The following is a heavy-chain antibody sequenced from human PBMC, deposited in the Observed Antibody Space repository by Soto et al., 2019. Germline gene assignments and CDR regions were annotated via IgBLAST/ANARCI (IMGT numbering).Heavy chain of an antibody. CDR1: GFTFSSYA. D-gene: IGHD1-26*01. CDR2: ISGSGGST. V-gene: IGHV3-23*01. CDR3: AKCPLQYSGSYYYYYYGMDV. Sequence: GGSLRLSCAASGFTFSSYAMSWVRQAPGKGLEWVSAISGSGGSTYYADSVKGRFTISRDNSKNTLYLQMNSLRAEDTAVYYCAKCPLQYSGSYYYYYYGMDVWGQGTTVTVSS. J-gene: IGHJ6*02.